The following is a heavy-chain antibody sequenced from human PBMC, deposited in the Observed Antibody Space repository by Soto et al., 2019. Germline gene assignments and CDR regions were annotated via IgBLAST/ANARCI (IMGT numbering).Heavy chain of an antibody. D-gene: IGHD3-22*01. CDR2: FSGSGDST. Sequence: GGSLRLSCAASGFTFSNYAMSWVRQAPGKGLEWVSAFSGSGDSTFYADSVKGRFTVSRDNSKKTLYLQLNSLRDEDTAVYYCARDAGELPVVTVGVFVFWGRGTMVTVSS. J-gene: IGHJ4*02. CDR3: ARDAGELPVVTVGVFVF. V-gene: IGHV3-23*01. CDR1: GFTFSNYA.